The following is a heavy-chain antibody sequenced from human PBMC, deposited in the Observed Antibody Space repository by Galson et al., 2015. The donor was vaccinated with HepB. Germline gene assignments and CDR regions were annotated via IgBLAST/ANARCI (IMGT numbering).Heavy chain of an antibody. CDR1: GFTYSSYS. D-gene: IGHD3-10*01. J-gene: IGHJ2*01. CDR2: ISSSSSYI. V-gene: IGHV3-21*01. CDR3: ASVGYPELWFGENGYWYFDL. Sequence: SLRLSCAASGFTYSSYSMNWVRQAPGKGLEWVSSISSSSSYIYYADSVKGRFTISRDNAKNSLYLQMNSLRAEDTAVYYCASVGYPELWFGENGYWYFDLWGRGTLVTVSS.